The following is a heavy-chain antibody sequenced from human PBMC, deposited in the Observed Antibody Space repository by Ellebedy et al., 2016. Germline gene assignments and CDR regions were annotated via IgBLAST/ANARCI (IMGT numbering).Heavy chain of an antibody. D-gene: IGHD1-14*01. CDR1: GFTFSRFG. V-gene: IGHV3-30*18. CDR3: AKVRSPDFYKNHGLDV. Sequence: GESLKISCAASGFTFSRFGIHWVRQAPGKGLEWVALISDDGSNEYYTDSVKGRFTVSRDSSKFRVYLQMNSLKVEDTAVYYCAKVRSPDFYKNHGLDVWGQGTTVTVSS. CDR2: ISDDGSNE. J-gene: IGHJ6*02.